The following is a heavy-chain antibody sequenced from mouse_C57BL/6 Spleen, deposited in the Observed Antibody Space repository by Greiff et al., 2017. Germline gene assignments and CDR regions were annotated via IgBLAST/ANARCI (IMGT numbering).Heavy chain of an antibody. CDR1: GFSLTSYA. CDR2: IWTGGGT. J-gene: IGHJ4*01. D-gene: IGHD2-2*01. V-gene: IGHV2-9-1*01. Sequence: VKLMESGPGLVAPSQSLSITCTVSGFSLTSYAISWVRQPPGKGLEWLGVIWTGGGTNNTSALKSRLSISKDNSKSQVFLKMNSLQTDDTARYYCARPHYGYDVGYAMDDWGQGTSVTVSS. CDR3: ARPHYGYDVGYAMDD.